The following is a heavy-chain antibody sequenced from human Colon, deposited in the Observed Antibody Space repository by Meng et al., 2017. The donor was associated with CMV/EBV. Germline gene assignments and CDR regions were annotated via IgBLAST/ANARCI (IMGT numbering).Heavy chain of an antibody. CDR2: ISGSGSTI. V-gene: IGHV3-11*04. CDR1: GGSLSNHY. Sequence: GGSLRLSCTVSGGSLSNHYWSWIRQPPGKGLEWVSYISGSGSTIYYADSVKGRFTISRDNAKNSLYLKMNSLRAEDTAVYYCARDGGYYDSSGYPVGLDYWGQGTLVTVSS. CDR3: ARDGGYYDSSGYPVGLDY. D-gene: IGHD3-22*01. J-gene: IGHJ4*02.